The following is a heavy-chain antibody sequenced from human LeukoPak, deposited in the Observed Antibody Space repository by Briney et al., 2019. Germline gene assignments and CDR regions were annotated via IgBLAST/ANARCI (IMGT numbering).Heavy chain of an antibody. V-gene: IGHV4-31*03. CDR2: IYYSGST. CDR1: GGSISSGGYY. D-gene: IGHD1-7*01. J-gene: IGHJ4*02. CDR3: VRDRELQY. Sequence: PSETLSLTCTVSGGSISSGGYYWSWIRQHPGKGLEWIGYIYYSGSTYYNPSLKSRVTISVDTSKNQFSLRLSSVTAADTAIYYCVRDRELQYWGQGTLVTVSS.